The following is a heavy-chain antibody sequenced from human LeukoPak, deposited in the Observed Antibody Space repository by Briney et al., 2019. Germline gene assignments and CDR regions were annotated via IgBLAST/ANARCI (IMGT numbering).Heavy chain of an antibody. Sequence: SETLSLTCPVSGVSISSSSYYWGWIRPPPGKGLEWIVSVSYSGSTYYNPSLKSRVTISVDTSKNQFSLKVSSVAAAETSVYYCVSPAAGTANFEYWGQGTLVTVSS. V-gene: IGHV4-39*01. CDR1: GVSISSSSYY. CDR3: VSPAAGTANFEY. D-gene: IGHD6-13*01. CDR2: VSYSGST. J-gene: IGHJ4*02.